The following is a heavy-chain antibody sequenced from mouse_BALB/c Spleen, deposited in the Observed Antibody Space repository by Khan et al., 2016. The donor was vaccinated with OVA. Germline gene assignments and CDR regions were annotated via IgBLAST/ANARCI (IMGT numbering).Heavy chain of an antibody. CDR1: GYTFTNYG. V-gene: IGHV9-1*02. D-gene: IGHD1-1*01. Sequence: QIQLVQSGPELKKPGETVKISCKASGYTFTNYGMNWVKQAPGKGLKWMGWINTYTGEPTYVDDFKGRFAFSLETSASTAYLQINNLRNEDMATXFCARSRDYYTSSSYYFDSWGQGTTLTVSS. CDR2: INTYTGEP. J-gene: IGHJ2*01. CDR3: ARSRDYYTSSSYYFDS.